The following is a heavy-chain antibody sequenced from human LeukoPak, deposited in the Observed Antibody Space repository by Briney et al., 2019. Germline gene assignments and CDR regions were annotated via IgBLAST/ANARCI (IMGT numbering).Heavy chain of an antibody. D-gene: IGHD3-22*01. V-gene: IGHV3-30*04. CDR3: VGDSSGYYPTFDY. CDR2: ISYDGSNE. J-gene: IGHJ4*02. Sequence: GRSLRLSCEASGFTFSIYAMHWVRQAPGKGLEWVAVISYDGSNEYYADSVKGRFTISRDNSKNMLYLQMNSLTAEDTSVYYCVGDSSGYYPTFDYWGQGTLFAVSS. CDR1: GFTFSIYA.